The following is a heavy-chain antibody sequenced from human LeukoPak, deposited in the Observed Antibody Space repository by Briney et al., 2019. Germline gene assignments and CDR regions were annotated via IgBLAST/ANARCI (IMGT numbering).Heavy chain of an antibody. J-gene: IGHJ4*02. D-gene: IGHD4-17*01. Sequence: GGSLTLSCAVSGFPFSTYAMIWVRQAPGMGLEWVSVISGSGGDTYYADSVKGRFTISGDNSKNTVYLQMNSLRAEDTALYFCAKGGVYGDYYFDYWGQGTLVTVSS. CDR3: AKGGVYGDYYFDY. CDR2: ISGSGGDT. V-gene: IGHV3-23*01. CDR1: GFPFSTYA.